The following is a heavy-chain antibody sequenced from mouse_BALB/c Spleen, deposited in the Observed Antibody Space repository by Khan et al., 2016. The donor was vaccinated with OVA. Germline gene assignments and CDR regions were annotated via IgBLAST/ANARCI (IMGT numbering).Heavy chain of an antibody. CDR2: IRYSGST. CDR1: GYSITSGYG. Sequence: EVQLQESGPGLVKPSQSLSLTCTVTGYSITSGYGWNWNRQFPGNKLEWMGYIRYSGSTNYNPSLKNRISITRDTSKNQFFLQLNSVTTEDTATYYCARTARIKYWGQGTTLTVSS. V-gene: IGHV3-1*02. D-gene: IGHD1-2*01. CDR3: ARTARIKY. J-gene: IGHJ2*01.